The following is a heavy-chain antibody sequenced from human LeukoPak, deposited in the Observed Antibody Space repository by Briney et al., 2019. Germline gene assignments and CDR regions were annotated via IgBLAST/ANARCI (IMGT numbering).Heavy chain of an antibody. D-gene: IGHD2-8*01. V-gene: IGHV4-59*12. Sequence: SETLSLTCTVSGGSISNYYWSWIRQPPGKGLEWIGYIHYSGSTNYNPSLKSGGTISVDKTKNQLSLKLTSMTAADTAVYYCSRENGAFSPFGYWGQGTLVTVLS. J-gene: IGHJ4*02. CDR3: SRENGAFSPFGY. CDR2: IHYSGST. CDR1: GGSISNYY.